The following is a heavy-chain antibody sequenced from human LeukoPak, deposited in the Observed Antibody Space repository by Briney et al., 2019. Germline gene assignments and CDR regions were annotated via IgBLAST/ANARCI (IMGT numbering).Heavy chain of an antibody. CDR3: ARANPNWNPPDY. CDR1: GGSISNYY. V-gene: IGHV4-59*08. CDR2: VYHSGST. J-gene: IGHJ4*02. D-gene: IGHD1-1*01. Sequence: SETLSLTCTVSGGSISNYYWSWIRQPPGKGLEWIGYVYHSGSTSYNPSLKSRVSISEDTSKNQFSLKLSSVTAADTAVYFCARANPNWNPPDYWGQGTLVTVAS.